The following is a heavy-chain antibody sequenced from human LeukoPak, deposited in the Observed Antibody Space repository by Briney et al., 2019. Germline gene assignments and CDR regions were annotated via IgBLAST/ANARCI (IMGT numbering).Heavy chain of an antibody. CDR1: GGSISSYY. Sequence: SETLSLTCTVSGGSISSYYWSWIRQPPGKGLEWIGYIYYSGSTNYNPSLKSRVTISVDTSKNQFSLKLSSVTAADTAVYYCARDGEHYYGSGCYYNGNDAFDIWGQGTMVTVSS. CDR3: ARDGEHYYGSGCYYNGNDAFDI. CDR2: IYYSGST. V-gene: IGHV4-59*01. J-gene: IGHJ3*02. D-gene: IGHD3-10*01.